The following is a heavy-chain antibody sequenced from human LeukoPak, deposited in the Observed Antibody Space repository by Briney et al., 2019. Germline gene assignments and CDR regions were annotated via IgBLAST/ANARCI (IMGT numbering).Heavy chain of an antibody. CDR3: ARDSPDYYDSSGYSNWFDP. CDR1: GGSISSGGYY. D-gene: IGHD3-22*01. J-gene: IGHJ5*02. Sequence: SETLSLTCTVSGGSISSGGYYWSWLRQHPGKGLEWIGYIYYSGSTYYNPSLKSRVTISVDTSKNQFSLKLSSVTAADTAVYYCARDSPDYYDSSGYSNWFDPWGQGTLVTVSS. CDR2: IYYSGST. V-gene: IGHV4-31*03.